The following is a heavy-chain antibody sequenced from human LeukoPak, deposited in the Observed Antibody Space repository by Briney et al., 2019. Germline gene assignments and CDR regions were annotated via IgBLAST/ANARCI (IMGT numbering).Heavy chain of an antibody. D-gene: IGHD2-15*01. Sequence: GGSLRLSCAASGFTFSLFAMHWVRQAPGRGLEWVSFMSYDGNDAKYADSAKGRFTISRDNSKNTLYLQMNSLRTEDTAIYYCARPYYSGGIYYYALGFWGQGSQVTVSP. J-gene: IGHJ4*02. CDR3: ARPYYSGGIYYYALGF. V-gene: IGHV3-30*03. CDR2: MSYDGNDA. CDR1: GFTFSLFA.